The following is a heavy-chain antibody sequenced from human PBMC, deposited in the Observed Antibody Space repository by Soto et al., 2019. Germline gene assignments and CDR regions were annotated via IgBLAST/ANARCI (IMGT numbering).Heavy chain of an antibody. V-gene: IGHV4-34*01. Sequence: PSETLSLTCAVYGWSFSGYYWSWIRQPPGKGLEWIGEINHSGSTNYNPSLKSRVTISVDTSKNQFSLKPSSVTAADTAVYYCATTSSGIADNWFDPWGQGTLVTVSS. CDR1: GWSFSGYY. D-gene: IGHD6-13*01. CDR2: INHSGST. J-gene: IGHJ5*02. CDR3: ATTSSGIADNWFDP.